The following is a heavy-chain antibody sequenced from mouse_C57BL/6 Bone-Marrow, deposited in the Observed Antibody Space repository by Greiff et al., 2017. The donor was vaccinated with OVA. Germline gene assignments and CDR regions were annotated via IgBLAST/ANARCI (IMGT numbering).Heavy chain of an antibody. D-gene: IGHD2-5*01. CDR3: APYSNYGAWFAY. CDR2: IHPTSGST. Sequence: VQLQQPGAELVKPGASVKLSCKASGYTFTSYWMHWVKQRPGQGLEWIGMIHPTSGSTNYNEKFKSKATLTVDKSSSTAYMQLSSLTSEDSAFYYCAPYSNYGAWFAYWGQGTLVTVSA. J-gene: IGHJ3*01. CDR1: GYTFTSYW. V-gene: IGHV1-64*01.